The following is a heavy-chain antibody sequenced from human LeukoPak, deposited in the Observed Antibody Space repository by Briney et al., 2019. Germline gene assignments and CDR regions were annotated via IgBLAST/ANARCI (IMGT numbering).Heavy chain of an antibody. Sequence: PGGCLRLSCAASGFTYSYYWMHWVRQAPGKGRVWVSRISDDGSRTTYADSVKGRFSISRDNAKNTLYLQMNSLSDEDTAVYYCARDDGFYSDSSFQDYWGQGTLVTVSS. CDR1: GFTYSYYW. D-gene: IGHD2-2*01. V-gene: IGHV3-74*01. J-gene: IGHJ4*02. CDR2: ISDDGSRT. CDR3: ARDDGFYSDSSFQDY.